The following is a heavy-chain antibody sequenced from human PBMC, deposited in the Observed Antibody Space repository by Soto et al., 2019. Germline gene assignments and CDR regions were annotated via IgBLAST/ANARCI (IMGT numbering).Heavy chain of an antibody. Sequence: APVKVACKACGGTFSSYAISWVLQAPGEGLEWMGGIIPIFGTANYAQKFQGRVAITADESTSTAYMELSSLRSEDTAVYYCARVKLGYSSSSGPFPLDYWGQGTLVTVSS. CDR1: GGTFSSYA. CDR3: ARVKLGYSSSSGPFPLDY. CDR2: IIPIFGTA. D-gene: IGHD6-6*01. V-gene: IGHV1-69*13. J-gene: IGHJ4*02.